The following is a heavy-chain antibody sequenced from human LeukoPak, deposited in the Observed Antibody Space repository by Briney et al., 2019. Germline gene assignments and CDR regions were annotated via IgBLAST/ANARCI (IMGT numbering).Heavy chain of an antibody. Sequence: GGSLRLSCAASAFTFNSYCMSWVRQAPGGWLEWVATIKQYGDEKYYMDSVKGRFAISRDNAKNSLYLQMNSLRDEDTAVYYCASSGSYRFDYWGQGTLVTVSS. V-gene: IGHV3-7*01. D-gene: IGHD1-26*01. CDR2: IKQYGDEK. CDR1: AFTFNSYC. CDR3: ASSGSYRFDY. J-gene: IGHJ4*02.